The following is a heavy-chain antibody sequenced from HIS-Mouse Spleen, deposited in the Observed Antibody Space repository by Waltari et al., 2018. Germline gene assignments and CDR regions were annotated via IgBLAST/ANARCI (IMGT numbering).Heavy chain of an antibody. CDR1: GGSISSSSYY. D-gene: IGHD6-13*01. J-gene: IGHJ2*01. Sequence: QLQLQESGPGLVKPSETLSLTCTVSGGSISSSSYYWGWIRQPPGKGLEWIGIVYYRGSTYYNPSLKRRVTISVDTSKNQFSLKLSSVTAADTAVYYCAREIPYSSSWYDWYFDLWGRGTLVTVSS. V-gene: IGHV4-39*07. CDR3: AREIPYSSSWYDWYFDL. CDR2: VYYRGST.